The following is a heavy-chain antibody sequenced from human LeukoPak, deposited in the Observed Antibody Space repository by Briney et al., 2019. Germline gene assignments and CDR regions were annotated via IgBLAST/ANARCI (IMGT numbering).Heavy chain of an antibody. CDR3: AGDSSGYYYHAFDI. CDR1: GGSFSGYY. D-gene: IGHD3-22*01. V-gene: IGHV4-34*01. CDR2: INHSGST. J-gene: IGHJ3*02. Sequence: SETLSLTCAVYGGSFSGYYWSWIRRPPGKGLEWIGEINHSGSTNYNPSLKSRVTISVDTSKNQFSLKLSSVTAADTAVYYCAGDSSGYYYHAFDIWGQGTMVTVSS.